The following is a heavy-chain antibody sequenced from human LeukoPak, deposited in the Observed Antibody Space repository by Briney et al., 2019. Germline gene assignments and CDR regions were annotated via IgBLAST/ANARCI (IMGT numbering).Heavy chain of an antibody. CDR3: ARSHGSSSESNWFDP. Sequence: GESLKISCKGSGYSFTSYWIGWVRQMPGKGLKWMGIIYPGDSDTRYSPSFQGQVTISADKSISTAYLQWSSLKASDTAMYYCARSHGSSSESNWFDPWGQGTLVTVSS. J-gene: IGHJ5*02. D-gene: IGHD6-13*01. V-gene: IGHV5-51*01. CDR2: IYPGDSDT. CDR1: GYSFTSYW.